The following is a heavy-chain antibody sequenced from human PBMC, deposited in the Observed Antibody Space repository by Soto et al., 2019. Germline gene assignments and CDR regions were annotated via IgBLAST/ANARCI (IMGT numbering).Heavy chain of an antibody. CDR3: AKERKTGTRGVNWFDP. CDR2: ISGSGGST. V-gene: IGHV3-23*01. CDR1: GFTFSSYA. D-gene: IGHD1-1*01. J-gene: IGHJ5*02. Sequence: HPGGSLRLSCAASGFTFSSYAMSWVRQAPGKGLEWVSAISGSGGSTYYADSVKGRFTISRDNSKNTLYLQMNSLRAEDTAVYYCAKERKTGTRGVNWFDPWGQGTLVTVSS.